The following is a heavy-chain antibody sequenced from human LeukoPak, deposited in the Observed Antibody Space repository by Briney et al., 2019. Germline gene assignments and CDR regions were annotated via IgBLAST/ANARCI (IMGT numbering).Heavy chain of an antibody. Sequence: PGGSLRLSCAASGFTFSSCAMSWVRQAPGKGLEWLSYITYSSSITYYAESVKGRFSISRDNDKNSVFLEMNSLGADDTAIYYCVREVTGTIFRVATPMDYWGQGTLVTVSS. CDR2: ITYSSSIT. V-gene: IGHV3-48*01. CDR3: VREVTGTIFRVATPMDY. J-gene: IGHJ4*02. D-gene: IGHD3-3*01. CDR1: GFTFSSCA.